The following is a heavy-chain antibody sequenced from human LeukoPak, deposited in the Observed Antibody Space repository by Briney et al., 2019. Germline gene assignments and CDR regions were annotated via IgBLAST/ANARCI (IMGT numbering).Heavy chain of an antibody. CDR2: ISAYNGNT. CDR1: GYTFTSYG. V-gene: IGHV1-18*01. Sequence: GASVKVSCKASGYTFTSYGISWVRQAPGQGLEWMGWISAYNGNTNYAQKLQGRVTMTTDTSTSTAYMELRSLRSDDTAVYYCARDQWGYHYDSSGYYLQEPNWFDPWGQGTLVTVSS. D-gene: IGHD3-22*01. J-gene: IGHJ5*02. CDR3: ARDQWGYHYDSSGYYLQEPNWFDP.